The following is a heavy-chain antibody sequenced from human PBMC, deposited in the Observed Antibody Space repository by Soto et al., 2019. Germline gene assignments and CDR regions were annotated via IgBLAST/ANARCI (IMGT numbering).Heavy chain of an antibody. CDR2: IYYSGST. J-gene: IGHJ6*03. CDR1: GGSISSGGSY. V-gene: IGHV4-31*03. CDR3: ARSLPGGTIYYMDV. Sequence: QVQLRESGPGLVKPSQTLSLTCTVAGGSISSGGSYWSWVRLHPGKGLEWIGPIYYSGSTYYNPSLKSRVAMSVDTSKKSFPLRLSSVPAADTAVYYCARSLPGGTIYYMDVWGEGNTVTVSS. D-gene: IGHD1-26*01.